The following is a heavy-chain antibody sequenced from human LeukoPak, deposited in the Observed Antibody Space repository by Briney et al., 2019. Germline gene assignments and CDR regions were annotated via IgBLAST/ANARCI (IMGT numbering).Heavy chain of an antibody. CDR2: IKEDGSEK. J-gene: IGHJ4*02. V-gene: IGHV3-7*01. CDR1: GFTFSNYW. CDR3: AREASIVVRCSDY. Sequence: GGSLRLSCASSGFTFSNYWMSWVXQAXGKWLEWVANIKEDGSEKDYVDSVKGRFTISRDNAKNSLYLQMNSLRAEDMAVYYCAREASIVVRCSDYWGQGTLVTVSS. D-gene: IGHD6-6*01.